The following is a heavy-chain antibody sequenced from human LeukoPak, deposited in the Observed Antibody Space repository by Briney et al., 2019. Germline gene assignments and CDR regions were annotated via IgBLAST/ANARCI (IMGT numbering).Heavy chain of an antibody. CDR1: GFTFSNYA. CDR2: ITGSGYDA. J-gene: IGHJ4*02. CDR3: AKGATGLRIVGDN. Sequence: GGSLRLSCAASGFTFSNYAMTWVRQAPGKGLEWVSTITGSGYDAYYADSVKGRFSISRDNSKNMLYLQMDSLRAEDTAVYYCAKGATGLRIVGDNWGQGTLVTVSS. V-gene: IGHV3-23*01. D-gene: IGHD2-15*01.